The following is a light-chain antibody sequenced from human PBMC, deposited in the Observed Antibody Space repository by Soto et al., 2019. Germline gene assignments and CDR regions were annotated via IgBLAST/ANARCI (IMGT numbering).Light chain of an antibody. CDR2: DAS. CDR1: QSISSW. J-gene: IGKJ1*01. V-gene: IGKV1-5*01. CDR3: QQYNSYST. Sequence: DIQMTQSPSTLSASVGDRVTITCRASQSISSWLAWYQQKPGKAPKLLIYDASSLESGVPSRFNGSGSGTEFPLTIRRLQPDDFATYYCQQYNSYSTFGQGTKVEIK.